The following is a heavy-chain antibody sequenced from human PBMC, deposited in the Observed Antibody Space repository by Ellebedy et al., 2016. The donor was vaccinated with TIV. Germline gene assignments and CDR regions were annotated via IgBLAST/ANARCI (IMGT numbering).Heavy chain of an antibody. J-gene: IGHJ5*02. CDR2: IYQDGSEK. CDR1: GFSFRNYW. Sequence: GESLKISCAASGFSFRNYWMGWVRQAPGKGLEWVANIYQDGSEKFVLDSVKGRFTISRDNAKNSMFLQMNSLRAEDTAMYYCARRGSYGDYSVQVNSWFDLWGQGTLVTVS. D-gene: IGHD4-17*01. V-gene: IGHV3-7*01. CDR3: ARRGSYGDYSVQVNSWFDL.